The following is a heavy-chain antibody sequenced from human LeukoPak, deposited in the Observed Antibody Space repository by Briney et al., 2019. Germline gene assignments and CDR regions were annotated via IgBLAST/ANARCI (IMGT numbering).Heavy chain of an antibody. D-gene: IGHD3-22*01. CDR2: IYTSGST. V-gene: IGHV4-61*02. Sequence: SETLSLTCTVSGGSISSGSYYWSWIRQPAGKGLEWIGRIYTSGSTNYNPSLKSRVTMSVDTSKNQFSLKLSSVTAADTAVYYCARAGGYDYWGQGTLVTVSS. J-gene: IGHJ4*02. CDR3: ARAGGYDY. CDR1: GGSISSGSYY.